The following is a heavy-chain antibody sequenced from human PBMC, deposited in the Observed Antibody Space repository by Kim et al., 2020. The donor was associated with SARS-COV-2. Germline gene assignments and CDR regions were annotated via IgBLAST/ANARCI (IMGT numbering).Heavy chain of an antibody. Sequence: QKFQGRVTTTRDTSASTAYMELSSLRSEDTAVYYCARGGYDFWSGYTFDYWGQGTLVTVSS. D-gene: IGHD3-3*01. J-gene: IGHJ4*02. V-gene: IGHV1-3*01. CDR3: ARGGYDFWSGYTFDY.